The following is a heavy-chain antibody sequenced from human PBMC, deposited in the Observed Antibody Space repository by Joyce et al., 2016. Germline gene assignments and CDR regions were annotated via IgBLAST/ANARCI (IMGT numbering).Heavy chain of an antibody. J-gene: IGHJ6*02. CDR3: ARDTNDYGDYGWGGYGMDV. CDR2: INPNTGGT. V-gene: IGHV1-2*02. CDR1: GYTFTGYY. Sequence: QVQLVQSGAEVKKPGASVKVSCKASGYTFTGYYMHWVRQAPGQGLEWMGWINPNTGGTNYTQKFQGRVTMTRDTSSSTAYMELSRLGSDDTAVYYCARDTNDYGDYGWGGYGMDVWGQGTTVTVSS. D-gene: IGHD4-17*01.